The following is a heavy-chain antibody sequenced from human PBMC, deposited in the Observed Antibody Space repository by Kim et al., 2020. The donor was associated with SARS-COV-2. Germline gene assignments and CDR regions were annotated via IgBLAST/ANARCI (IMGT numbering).Heavy chain of an antibody. V-gene: IGHV4-39*01. CDR2: IYYSGST. J-gene: IGHJ4*02. D-gene: IGHD6-6*01. CDR1: GGSISSSSYY. Sequence: SETLSLTCTVSGGSISSSSYYWGWIRQPPGKGLEWIGSIYYSGSTYYNPSLKSRVTISVDTSKNQFSLKLSSVTAADTAVYYCARHWQRSIAARRVYFDYWGQGTLVTVSS. CDR3: ARHWQRSIAARRVYFDY.